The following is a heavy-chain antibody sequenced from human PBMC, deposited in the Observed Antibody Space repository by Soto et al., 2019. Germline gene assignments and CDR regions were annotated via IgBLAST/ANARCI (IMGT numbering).Heavy chain of an antibody. CDR2: ISHDGNNT. Sequence: QVQLVDSGGGVVQPGGSPRLSCAASGFTFSSYAMYWVRQAPGKGLEWMAFISHDGNNTYYADSVKGRFSISRDNSKNTLYLQMNSLRPEDTAMFYCARPRYYYYLTTYSDGQPADYWGLGTLVTVSS. J-gene: IGHJ4*02. D-gene: IGHD3-22*01. V-gene: IGHV3-30-3*01. CDR3: ARPRYYYYLTTYSDGQPADY. CDR1: GFTFSSYA.